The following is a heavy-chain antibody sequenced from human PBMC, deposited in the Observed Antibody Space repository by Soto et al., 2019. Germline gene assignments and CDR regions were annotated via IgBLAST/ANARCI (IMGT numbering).Heavy chain of an antibody. CDR2: ISYDGSNK. D-gene: IGHD3-22*01. J-gene: IGHJ4*02. V-gene: IGHV3-30*18. Sequence: ESGGGVVQPGRSLRLSCAASGFTFSSYGMHWVRQAPGKGLEWVAVISYDGSNKYYADSVKGRFTISRDNSKNTLYLQMNSLRAEDTAVYYCAKGADSSGYYNFDYWGQGTLVPVSS. CDR1: GFTFSSYG. CDR3: AKGADSSGYYNFDY.